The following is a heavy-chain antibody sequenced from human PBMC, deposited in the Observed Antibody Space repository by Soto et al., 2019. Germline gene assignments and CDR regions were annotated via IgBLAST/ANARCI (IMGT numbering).Heavy chain of an antibody. V-gene: IGHV4-39*01. CDR2: IYYSGST. CDR1: GGSISSSSYY. CDR3: ARQDDGSGSYPAWGYYYYYMDV. Sequence: SETLSLTCSVSGGSISSSSYYWGWIRQPPGKGLEWIRSIYYSGSTYYNPSLKSRVTISVDTSKNQFSLKLSSVTAADTAAYYCARQDDGSGSYPAWGYYYYYMDVWGKGTTVTVSS. J-gene: IGHJ6*03. D-gene: IGHD3-10*01.